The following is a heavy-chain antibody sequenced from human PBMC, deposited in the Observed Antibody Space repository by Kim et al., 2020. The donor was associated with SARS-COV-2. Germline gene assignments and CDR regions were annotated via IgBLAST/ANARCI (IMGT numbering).Heavy chain of an antibody. V-gene: IGHV1-69*01. Sequence: VQKFQGRVTITGDEATSTAYMERSSLRSEDTAVYYCARAMKQQPHNWFDPWGQGTLVTVSS. J-gene: IGHJ5*02. D-gene: IGHD6-13*01. CDR3: ARAMKQQPHNWFDP.